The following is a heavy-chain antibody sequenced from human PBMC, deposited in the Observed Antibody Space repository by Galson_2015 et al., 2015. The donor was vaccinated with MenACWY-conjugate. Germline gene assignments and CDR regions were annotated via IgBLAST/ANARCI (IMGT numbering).Heavy chain of an antibody. CDR3: ARHPPGGRGLDV. CDR2: ISPGDSNT. J-gene: IGHJ6*02. Sequence: QSGAEVKKSGESLKISCQGSGYSFTTYWIAWVRQMPGRGLEWVGLISPGDSNTRYSPSFQGQVTISADKSVSTAYLQWSSLKASDTAMYYCARHPPGGRGLDVWAKGPRSPSP. V-gene: IGHV5-51*01. D-gene: IGHD1-26*01. CDR1: GYSFTTYW.